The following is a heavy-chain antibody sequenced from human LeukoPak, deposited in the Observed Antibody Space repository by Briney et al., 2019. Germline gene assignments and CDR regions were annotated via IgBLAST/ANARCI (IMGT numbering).Heavy chain of an antibody. CDR3: ARGDHCIVDY. CDR2: IYTSGST. V-gene: IGHV4-61*02. J-gene: IGHJ4*02. CDR1: GGSISSGSYY. Sequence: SETLSLTCTVSGGSISSGSYYWSWIRQPAGKGLEWIGRIYTSGSTNYNPSLKSRVTISVDTSKNQFSLKLSSVTAADTAVYYCARGDHCIVDYWGQGTLVTVSS. D-gene: IGHD1-26*01.